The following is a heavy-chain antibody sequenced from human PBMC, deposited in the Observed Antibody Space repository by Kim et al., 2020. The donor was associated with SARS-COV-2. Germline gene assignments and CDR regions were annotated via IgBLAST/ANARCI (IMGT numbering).Heavy chain of an antibody. Sequence: VKVSCKASGGTFSSYAISWVRQAPGQGLEWMGGIIPIFGTANYAQKFQGRVTITADESTSTAYMELSSLRSEDTAVYYCARSTCGGDCYYFDYWGQGTLVTVSS. D-gene: IGHD2-21*02. J-gene: IGHJ4*02. CDR2: IIPIFGTA. CDR1: GGTFSSYA. CDR3: ARSTCGGDCYYFDY. V-gene: IGHV1-69*13.